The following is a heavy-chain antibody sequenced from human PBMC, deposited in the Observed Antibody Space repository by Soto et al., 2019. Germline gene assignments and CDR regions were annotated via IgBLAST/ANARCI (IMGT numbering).Heavy chain of an antibody. V-gene: IGHV1-46*01. D-gene: IGHD1-1*01. Sequence: QVQLVQSGAEVKKPGASVKVSCKASGYTFTSYYMHWVRQAPGQGLEWMGIINPSGGSTSYAQKFQGRVTMTRDTSTSTVYMELSSMRSEDTAVYYCARDGMIPGASDYWGQGTLVTVSS. J-gene: IGHJ4*02. CDR2: INPSGGST. CDR1: GYTFTSYY. CDR3: ARDGMIPGASDY.